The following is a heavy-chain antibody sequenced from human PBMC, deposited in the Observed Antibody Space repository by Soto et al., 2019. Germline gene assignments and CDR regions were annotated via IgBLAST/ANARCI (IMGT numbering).Heavy chain of an antibody. J-gene: IGHJ4*02. CDR2: IRSKANSYAT. Sequence: GGALRLSCAASGFTFSGSAMHWVRQASGKGLEWVGRIRSKANSYATAYAASVKGRFTISRDDSKNTAYLQMNSLKTEDTAVYYCTTSTDYYYDSSGYYYAIDYWGQGTLVTVSS. CDR3: TTSTDYYYDSSGYYYAIDY. V-gene: IGHV3-73*01. CDR1: GFTFSGSA. D-gene: IGHD3-22*01.